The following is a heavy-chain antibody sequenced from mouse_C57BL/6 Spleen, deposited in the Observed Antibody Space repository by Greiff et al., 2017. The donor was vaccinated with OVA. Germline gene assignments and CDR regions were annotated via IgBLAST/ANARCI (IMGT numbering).Heavy chain of an antibody. CDR3: ARFSSHVPIDY. V-gene: IGHV1-81*01. CDR2: IDPRSGNT. CDR1: GFTFKSYG. J-gene: IGHJ4*01. Sequence: QVQLQQSGAELVRPGASVKLSCKASGFTFKSYGMSWVKQRTGQGLEWIGEIDPRSGNTYYNEKFKGKATLTADKSSSTAYMELRSLTSEDAAVYFCARFSSHVPIDYWGQGTSVTVSS. D-gene: IGHD1-1*01.